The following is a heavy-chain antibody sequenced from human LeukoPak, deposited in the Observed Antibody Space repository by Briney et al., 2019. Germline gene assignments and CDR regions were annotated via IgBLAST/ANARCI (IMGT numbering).Heavy chain of an antibody. J-gene: IGHJ4*02. CDR2: ISGSGGSS. V-gene: IGHV3-23*01. CDR3: AKTVSVTAFDS. CDR1: GFTFSSCA. Sequence: GGSLRLSCAASGFTFSSCAMSWVRQAPEKGLEWVSAISGSGGSSYYADSVKGRFTISRDNSENTLYLQMDTLRAEDTAVYYCAKTVSVTAFDSWGQGTLVTVSS. D-gene: IGHD2-21*02.